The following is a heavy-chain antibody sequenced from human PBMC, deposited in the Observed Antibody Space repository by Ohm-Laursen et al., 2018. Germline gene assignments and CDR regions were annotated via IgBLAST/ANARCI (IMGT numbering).Heavy chain of an antibody. CDR3: ARGSNEYGGLYFPH. Sequence: SETLSLTCTVSGGSISSDYWSWIRQPPGKGLEWIGHISYTGYTSYKSSLKSRVTISLDTSRKHFSLRLTSLAAADTAVYYCARGSNEYGGLYFPHWGQGTLVTVSS. D-gene: IGHD4-23*01. CDR2: ISYTGYT. CDR1: GGSISSDY. J-gene: IGHJ1*01. V-gene: IGHV4-59*01.